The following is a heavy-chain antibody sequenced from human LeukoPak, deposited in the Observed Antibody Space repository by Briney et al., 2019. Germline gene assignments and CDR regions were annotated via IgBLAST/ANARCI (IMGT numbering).Heavy chain of an antibody. J-gene: IGHJ4*02. V-gene: IGHV3-7*01. D-gene: IGHD3-3*01. Sequence: GGSLRLSCAASGFTFSNYWMSWVRQAPGKGLEWVANIKEDGSEEYSLDSVEGRFAVSRDNVENSLYLQINNLRVEDTAIYYCARSGSSVFWYWGQGTLVTVSS. CDR2: IKEDGSEE. CDR1: GFTFSNYW. CDR3: ARSGSSVFWY.